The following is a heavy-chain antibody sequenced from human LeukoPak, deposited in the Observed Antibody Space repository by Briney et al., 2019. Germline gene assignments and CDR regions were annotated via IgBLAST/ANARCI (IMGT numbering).Heavy chain of an antibody. CDR2: ISGSGERT. CDR1: GFMFSTYA. CDR3: VSQSYSGSDNYYFHY. V-gene: IGHV3-23*01. Sequence: GGSLRLSCVTSGFMFSTYAMSWVRQAPGKGLEWVSIISGSGERTYYADSVKGRLTVSRDNSKKTLYLQMKSLRAEDTAVYYCVSQSYSGSDNYYFHYWGQGTLVAVSS. D-gene: IGHD1-26*01. J-gene: IGHJ4*02.